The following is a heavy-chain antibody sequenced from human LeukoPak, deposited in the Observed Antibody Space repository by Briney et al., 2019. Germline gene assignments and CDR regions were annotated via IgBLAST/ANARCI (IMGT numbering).Heavy chain of an antibody. CDR3: ARHGTAHHFITMVRSEDN. D-gene: IGHD3-10*01. J-gene: IGHJ4*02. CDR2: IYYSGST. V-gene: IGHV4-39*01. CDR1: GGSISSSSYY. Sequence: PSETLSLTCTVSGGSISSSSYYWGWIRQPPGKGLEWIGSIYYSGSTYYNPSLKSRVTISVDTSKNQFSLKLSSVTAADTAVYYCARHGTAHHFITMVRSEDNWGQGTLVTVSS.